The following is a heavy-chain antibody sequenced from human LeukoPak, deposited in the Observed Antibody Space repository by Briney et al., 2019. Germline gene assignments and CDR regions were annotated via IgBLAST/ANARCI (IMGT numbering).Heavy chain of an antibody. V-gene: IGHV4-59*01. Sequence: PSETLSLTCTVSGGSISSYYWSWIRQPTGKGLEWIGYIYYSGSTNYNPSLESRVTISVDTSKNQFSLKLSSVTAADTAVYYCAKRGGYNWEFDYWGQGTLVTVSS. CDR3: AKRGGYNWEFDY. CDR1: GGSISSYY. J-gene: IGHJ4*02. D-gene: IGHD5-24*01. CDR2: IYYSGST.